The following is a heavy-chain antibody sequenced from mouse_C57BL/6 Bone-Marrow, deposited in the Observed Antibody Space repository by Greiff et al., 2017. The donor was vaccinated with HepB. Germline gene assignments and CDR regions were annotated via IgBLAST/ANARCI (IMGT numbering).Heavy chain of an antibody. V-gene: IGHV5-9*01. Sequence: EVKVVESGGGLVKPGGSLKLSCAASGFTFSSYTMSWVRQTPEKRLEWVATISGGGGNTYYPDSVKGRFTISRDNAKNTLYLQMSSLRSEDTALYYCARHFFYSNCAMDYWGQGTSVTVSS. CDR2: ISGGGGNT. CDR1: GFTFSSYT. CDR3: ARHFFYSNCAMDY. D-gene: IGHD2-5*01. J-gene: IGHJ4*01.